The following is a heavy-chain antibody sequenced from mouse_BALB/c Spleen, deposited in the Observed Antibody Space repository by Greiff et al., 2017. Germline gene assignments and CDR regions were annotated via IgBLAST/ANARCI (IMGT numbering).Heavy chain of an antibody. CDR3: ARNGVRRGGSFDY. Sequence: VQLQQSGPGLVQPSQCLSISCTASGFSFTSYGVHWVRQSPGKGLEWLGVIWSGGSTDDNAAFISRLSISKDNSKSQVFYKMNSLQADDTAVYYCARNGVRRGGSFDYWGQGTTLTVSS. CDR2: IWSGGST. CDR1: GFSFTSYG. V-gene: IGHV2-4-1*01. D-gene: IGHD2-14*01. J-gene: IGHJ2*01.